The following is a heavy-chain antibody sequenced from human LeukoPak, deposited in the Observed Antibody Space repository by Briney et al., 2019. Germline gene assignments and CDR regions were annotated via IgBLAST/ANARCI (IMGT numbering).Heavy chain of an antibody. V-gene: IGHV1-2*02. CDR2: INPNSGGT. D-gene: IGHD3-3*01. CDR1: GGTFSSYA. CDR3: ARTYYDFWSGYQYYFDY. J-gene: IGHJ4*02. Sequence: GASVKVSCKASGGTFSSYAISWVRQAPGQGLEWMGWINPNSGGTNYAQKFQGRVTMTRDTSISTAYMELSRLRSDDTAVYYCARTYYDFWSGYQYYFDYWGQGTLVTVSS.